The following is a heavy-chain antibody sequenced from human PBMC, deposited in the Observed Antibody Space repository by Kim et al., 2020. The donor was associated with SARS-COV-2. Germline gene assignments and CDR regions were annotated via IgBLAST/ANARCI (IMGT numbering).Heavy chain of an antibody. D-gene: IGHD3-9*01. J-gene: IGHJ4*02. Sequence: GGSLRLSCAASGFTFSSYAMSWVRQAPGKGLEWVSAISGSGGSTYYADSVKGRFTISRDNSKNTLYLQMNSLRAEDTAVYYCAKARAPRPPFYDILTGYYGVGEKDYWGQGTLVTVSS. CDR3: AKARAPRPPFYDILTGYYGVGEKDY. CDR1: GFTFSSYA. CDR2: ISGSGGST. V-gene: IGHV3-23*01.